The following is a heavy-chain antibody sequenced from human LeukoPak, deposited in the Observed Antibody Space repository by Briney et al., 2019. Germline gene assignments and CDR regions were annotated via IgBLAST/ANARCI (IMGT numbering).Heavy chain of an antibody. D-gene: IGHD5-18*01. CDR3: ARGGYNMDTGYYYGMDV. CDR2: IRSKAHNYAT. J-gene: IGHJ6*02. CDR1: GFIFSGSA. V-gene: IGHV3-73*01. Sequence: GGSLRLSCAASGFIFSGSALHWARQASGKGLEWVGRIRSKAHNYATAHAASVKGRFTISRDDSKNTAYLQMNSLKTEDTAVYYCARGGYNMDTGYYYGMDVWGQGTTVTVSS.